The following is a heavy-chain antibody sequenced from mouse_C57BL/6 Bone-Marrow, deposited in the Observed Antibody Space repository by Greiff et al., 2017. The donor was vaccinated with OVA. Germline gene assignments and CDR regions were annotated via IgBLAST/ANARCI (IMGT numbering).Heavy chain of an antibody. CDR1: GFTFSSYA. D-gene: IGHD1-1*01. J-gene: IGHJ3*01. CDR3: ARDRDYYGSSEAY. V-gene: IGHV5-4*01. Sequence: EVQVVESGGGLVKPGGSLKLSCAASGFTFSSYAMSWVRQTPEKRLEWVATISDGGSYTYYPDNVKGRFTISRDNAKNNLYLQMSHLKSEDTAMYYCARDRDYYGSSEAYWGQGTLVTVSA. CDR2: ISDGGSYT.